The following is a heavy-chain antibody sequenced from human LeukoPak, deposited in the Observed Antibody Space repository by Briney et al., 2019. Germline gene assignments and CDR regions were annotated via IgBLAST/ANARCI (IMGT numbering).Heavy chain of an antibody. CDR3: AKERYSSSWYAAEYFQH. J-gene: IGHJ1*01. V-gene: IGHV3-30*18. CDR1: GFTFSSYG. D-gene: IGHD6-13*01. CDR2: ISYDGSNK. Sequence: ERSLRLSCAASGFTFSSYGMHWVRQAPGKGLEWVAVISYDGSNKYYADSVKGRFTISRDNSKNTLYLQMNSLRAEDTAVYYCAKERYSSSWYAAEYFQHWGQGTLVTVSS.